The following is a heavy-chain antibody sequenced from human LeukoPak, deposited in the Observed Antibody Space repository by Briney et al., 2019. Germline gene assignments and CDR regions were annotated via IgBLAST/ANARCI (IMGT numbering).Heavy chain of an antibody. Sequence: GGSLRLSCAASGFTFSTYAMSWVRQAPGKGLQWVSDISGSGGSTYYAHSVKGRFTISRDRSKNTLYLQMNSLRVEDTAVYYCAKGAELMYFDLWGRGTLVTVSS. D-gene: IGHD2/OR15-2a*01. CDR1: GFTFSTYA. CDR3: AKGAELMYFDL. V-gene: IGHV3-23*01. CDR2: ISGSGGST. J-gene: IGHJ2*01.